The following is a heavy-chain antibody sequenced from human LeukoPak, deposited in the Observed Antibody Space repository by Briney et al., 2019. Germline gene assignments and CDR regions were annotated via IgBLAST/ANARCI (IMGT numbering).Heavy chain of an antibody. CDR1: GGSISSYY. D-gene: IGHD2-15*01. CDR2: MYYTGST. V-gene: IGHV4-59*08. Sequence: PSETLSLTCTVSGGSISSYYWSWIRQPPGKGLEWIGYMYYTGSTNYNPSLKSRVTISVDTAKNQFSLKLRSVTAADTAVYYCARRHCSGGSCYPDYWGQGTLVTVSS. J-gene: IGHJ4*02. CDR3: ARRHCSGGSCYPDY.